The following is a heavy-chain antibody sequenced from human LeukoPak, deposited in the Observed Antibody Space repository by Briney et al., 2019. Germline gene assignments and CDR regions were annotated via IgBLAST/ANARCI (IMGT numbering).Heavy chain of an antibody. CDR1: GYTFTSYA. V-gene: IGHV1-3*01. J-gene: IGHJ4*02. D-gene: IGHD1-26*01. CDR3: ARVGRVVGATRSVYFDY. Sequence: ASVKVSCKASGYTFTSYAMHWVRQAPGQRLEWMGWINAGNGNTKYSQKFQGRVTITRDTSASTAYMELSSLRSEDTAVYYCARVGRVVGATRSVYFDYWGQGTLVTVSS. CDR2: INAGNGNT.